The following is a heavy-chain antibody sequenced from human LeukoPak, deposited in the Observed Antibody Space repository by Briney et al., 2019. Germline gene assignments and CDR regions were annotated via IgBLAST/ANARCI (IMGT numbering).Heavy chain of an antibody. D-gene: IGHD5-12*01. CDR1: GFTFTSYW. CDR2: IKEDGSEK. CDR3: ARDRVHYPPRPETGIYDY. J-gene: IGHJ4*02. Sequence: QTGGSLRLSCAASGFTFTSYWMSWVRQAPGKGLEWVANIKEDGSEKYYVDSVKGRFTISRDNAKNSVSLQMNSLRAEDTAVYYCARDRVHYPPRPETGIYDYWGQGTLVTVSS. V-gene: IGHV3-7*01.